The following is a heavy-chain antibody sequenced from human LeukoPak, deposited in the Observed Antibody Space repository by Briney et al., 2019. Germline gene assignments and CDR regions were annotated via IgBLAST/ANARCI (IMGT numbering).Heavy chain of an antibody. J-gene: IGHJ4*02. CDR3: ARDSIAARPIDY. CDR2: ISSSSSYI. D-gene: IGHD6-6*01. CDR1: GFTFSDYY. Sequence: GGSLRLSCAASGFTFSDYYMSWIRQAPGKGLEWVSSISSSSSYIYYADSVKGRFTISRDNAKNSLYLQMNSLRAEDTAVYYCARDSIAARPIDYWGQGTLVTVSS. V-gene: IGHV3-11*06.